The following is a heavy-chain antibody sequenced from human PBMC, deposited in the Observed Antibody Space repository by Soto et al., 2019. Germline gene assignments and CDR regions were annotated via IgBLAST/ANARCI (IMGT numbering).Heavy chain of an antibody. V-gene: IGHV1-69*13. CDR3: ASPRYLGYCSGGSCYGWFDP. CDR1: GGTFSSYA. CDR2: IIPIFGTA. D-gene: IGHD2-15*01. J-gene: IGHJ5*02. Sequence: ASVKVSCKASGGTFSSYAISWVRQAPGQGLEWMGGIIPIFGTANYAQKFQGRVTITADESTSTAYMELSSLRSEDTAVYYCASPRYLGYCSGGSCYGWFDPWGQGTLVTSPQ.